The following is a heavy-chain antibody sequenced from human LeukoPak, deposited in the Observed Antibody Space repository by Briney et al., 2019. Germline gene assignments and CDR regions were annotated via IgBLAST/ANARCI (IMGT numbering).Heavy chain of an antibody. D-gene: IGHD1-1*01. V-gene: IGHV3-13*04. CDR2: IGAAGVQ. Sequence: GGSLRLSCVASGFTLSDHYMQWVRHANRRGMGWDSAIGAAGVQYYTPSVKGRVTVSRENAKNSLYLQMNRLMARDTAVDDCGRVAKVRGGGVDYFDYWGQGTLVTVSS. CDR3: GRVAKVRGGGVDYFDY. J-gene: IGHJ4*02. CDR1: GFTLSDHY.